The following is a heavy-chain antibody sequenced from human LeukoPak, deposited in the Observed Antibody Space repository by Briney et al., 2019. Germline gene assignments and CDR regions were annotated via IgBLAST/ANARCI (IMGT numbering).Heavy chain of an antibody. D-gene: IGHD6-19*01. CDR3: ARDPPHSSGPNSPCFEY. Sequence: GGSLRLSCAASGFTFSSYAMHWVRQAPGKGLEWVAVISYDGSNKYYADSVKGRFTISRDNSKNTLYLQMNSLRADDTAVYYCARDPPHSSGPNSPCFEYWGQGTLVTVSS. V-gene: IGHV3-30-3*01. CDR1: GFTFSSYA. CDR2: ISYDGSNK. J-gene: IGHJ4*02.